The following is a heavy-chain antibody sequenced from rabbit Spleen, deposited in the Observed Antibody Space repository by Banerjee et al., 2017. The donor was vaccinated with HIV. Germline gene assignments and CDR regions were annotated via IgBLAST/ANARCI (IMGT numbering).Heavy chain of an antibody. CDR2: IDIGSRDFT. V-gene: IGHV1S45*01. Sequence: QEQLVDYGGDMVQPGASLTLTCKASGIDFSSYNFICWVRQAPGKGLEWIACIDIGSRDFTYYASWAQGRFIISKTSSTTVTLQMTSLTVADTATYFCARGDSGGVYYDLWGPGTLVTVS. D-gene: IGHD8-1*01. CDR1: GIDFSSYNF. J-gene: IGHJ4*01. CDR3: ARGDSGGVYYDL.